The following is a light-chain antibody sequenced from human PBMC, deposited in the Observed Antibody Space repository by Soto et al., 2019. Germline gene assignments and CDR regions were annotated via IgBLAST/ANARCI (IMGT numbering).Light chain of an antibody. CDR2: SNT. Sequence: QSVLTQPPSASGTPGQRVTIYCSGSSSNIGNNYVYWYQHLPETAPKLLIYSNTQRPSGVPDRFSASKSGSSASLAISGLRSEDEADYYCAAWDDSLNMVFGGGTKLTVL. J-gene: IGLJ2*01. V-gene: IGLV1-47*02. CDR1: SSNIGNNY. CDR3: AAWDDSLNMV.